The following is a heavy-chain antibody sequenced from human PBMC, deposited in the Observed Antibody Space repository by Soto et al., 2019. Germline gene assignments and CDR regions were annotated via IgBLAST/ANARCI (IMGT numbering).Heavy chain of an antibody. CDR2: IYYSGST. CDR3: ARLSRLRGAKGDAFDI. Sequence: QLQLQESGPGLVKPSETLSLTCTVSGGSISSSSYYWGWIRQPPGKGLEWIGSIYYSGSTYYNPSLKSRVTISVATSKTQFSLKLSSVTAADTAVYYCARLSRLRGAKGDAFDIWGQGTMVTVSS. D-gene: IGHD3-10*01. V-gene: IGHV4-39*01. CDR1: GGSISSSSYY. J-gene: IGHJ3*02.